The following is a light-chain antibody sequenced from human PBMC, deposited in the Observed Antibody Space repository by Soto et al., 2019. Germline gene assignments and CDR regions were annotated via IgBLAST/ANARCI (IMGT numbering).Light chain of an antibody. CDR3: QQYNSYCT. Sequence: DIQMTQSPSSVSASVGDSVTITCRASQNIFSWLAWYQHKPGKAPNLLISAASTLQSGVPSRFSGSGSGTEFTLTISSLQPDDFATYYCQQYNSYCTFGQGTKVDIK. V-gene: IGKV1D-16*01. CDR1: QNIFSW. J-gene: IGKJ1*01. CDR2: AAS.